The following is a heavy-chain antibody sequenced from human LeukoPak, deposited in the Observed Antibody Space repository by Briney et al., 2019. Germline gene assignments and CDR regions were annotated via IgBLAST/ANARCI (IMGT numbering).Heavy chain of an antibody. J-gene: IGHJ4*02. CDR3: AKGKDYYLDY. CDR1: GFTFSSYA. Sequence: PGGSLRLSCAASGFTFSSYAMSWVRQAPGKGLECISGFSGSGGSTYYADSVKGRITISRDNSKNTLYVQMNSLRAEDTAVYYCAKGKDYYLDYWGQGTLVTVSS. D-gene: IGHD3-10*01. V-gene: IGHV3-23*01. CDR2: FSGSGGST.